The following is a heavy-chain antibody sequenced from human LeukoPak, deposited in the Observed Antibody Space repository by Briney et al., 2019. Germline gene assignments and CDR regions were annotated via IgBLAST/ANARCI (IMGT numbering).Heavy chain of an antibody. CDR2: INPSSGST. Sequence: ASVKVSCKASGYTFTYYYMHWVRQAPGQGLEWMGIINPSSGSTSYAQKFQGRVTMTRDTSTSTVYMDVSSLRSDDTAAYYCATIAASDAEYFQHWGQGTLVTVAS. CDR3: ATIAASDAEYFQH. D-gene: IGHD6-6*01. J-gene: IGHJ1*01. CDR1: GYTFTYYY. V-gene: IGHV1-46*01.